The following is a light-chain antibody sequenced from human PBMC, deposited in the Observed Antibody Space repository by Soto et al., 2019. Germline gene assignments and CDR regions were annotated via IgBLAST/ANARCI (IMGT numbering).Light chain of an antibody. CDR3: QQYGSSSYT. CDR1: QSVSSSY. Sequence: EIVLTQSPGTLSLSPGERATLSCRASQSVSSSYLAWYQQKPGQAPRLLIYVASSRATGIPDRFSGSGSGTDFTLTISRLEPEDFAVYYCQQYGSSSYTIGQGTKLEIK. J-gene: IGKJ2*01. V-gene: IGKV3-20*01. CDR2: VAS.